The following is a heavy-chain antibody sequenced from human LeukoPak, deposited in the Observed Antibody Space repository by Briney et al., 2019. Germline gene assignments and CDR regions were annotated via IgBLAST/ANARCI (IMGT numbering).Heavy chain of an antibody. CDR1: GFSFSSYA. Sequence: GGSLRLSCVGSGFSFSSYAMTWVRQAPGKGLEWVSTITASSDSTFYADSVKGRFTISRDDSKNTFYLQMNSLRVEDTAMYYCAKDGSGYFYTFDYWGQGTLVTASS. CDR2: ITASSDST. D-gene: IGHD3-22*01. CDR3: AKDGSGYFYTFDY. V-gene: IGHV3-23*01. J-gene: IGHJ4*02.